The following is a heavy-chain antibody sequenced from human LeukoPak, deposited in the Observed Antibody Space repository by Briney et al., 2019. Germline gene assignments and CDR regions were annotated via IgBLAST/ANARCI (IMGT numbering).Heavy chain of an antibody. CDR1: GGSISSYY. J-gene: IGHJ4*02. D-gene: IGHD4-17*01. Sequence: SETLSLTCTVSGGSISSYYWSWIRQPPGKGLEWIGYIYYSGNTNYNPSLQSRVTISVDTSKNQFSLKLSSVTAADTAVYYCARSGLYGDYTGIDYWGQGTLVTVSS. V-gene: IGHV4-59*01. CDR3: ARSGLYGDYTGIDY. CDR2: IYYSGNT.